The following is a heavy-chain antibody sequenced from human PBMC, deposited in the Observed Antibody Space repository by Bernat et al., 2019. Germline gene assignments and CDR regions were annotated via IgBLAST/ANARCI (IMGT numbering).Heavy chain of an antibody. Sequence: VQLVESGGGVVQPGRSLRLSCAASGFTFSSYSMNWVRQAPGKGLEWVSYISSSSSTIYYADSVKGRFTISRDNSKNTLYLQVNSLRAEDTAVYYCAKDHVDYSVLKGVDYWGQGTLVTVSS. CDR1: GFTFSSYS. CDR3: AKDHVDYSVLKGVDY. V-gene: IGHV3-48*01. CDR2: ISSSSSTI. D-gene: IGHD5/OR15-5a*01. J-gene: IGHJ4*02.